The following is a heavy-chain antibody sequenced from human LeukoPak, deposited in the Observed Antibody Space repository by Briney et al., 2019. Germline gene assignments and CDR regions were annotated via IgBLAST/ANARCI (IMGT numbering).Heavy chain of an antibody. CDR1: GFTFSSYS. CDR3: ARHYYDSSGYYSCDY. D-gene: IGHD3-22*01. CDR2: IISSGSYM. J-gene: IGHJ4*02. V-gene: IGHV3-21*06. Sequence: GGSLTLSCAASGFTFSSYSMNWVRQAPGKGLEWVSSIISSGSYMYYADSVKGRLTISRDNAKNSLYLQMNSLRAEDTAVYYCARHYYDSSGYYSCDYWGQGTLVIVSS.